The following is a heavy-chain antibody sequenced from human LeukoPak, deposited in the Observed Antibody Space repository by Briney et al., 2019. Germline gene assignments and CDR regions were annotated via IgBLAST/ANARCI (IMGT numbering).Heavy chain of an antibody. Sequence: SETLSLTCTVSGYSIDSGYYWGWIRQPPGKGLEWIGSMYHSGTTYYNPSLKSRVTISVDTCKNQFSLKLSSVTAADTAVYYCARLYGGNSLLYNWFDPWGQGTLVTVSS. CDR1: GYSIDSGYY. V-gene: IGHV4-38-2*02. J-gene: IGHJ5*02. CDR3: ARLYGGNSLLYNWFDP. D-gene: IGHD4-23*01. CDR2: MYHSGTT.